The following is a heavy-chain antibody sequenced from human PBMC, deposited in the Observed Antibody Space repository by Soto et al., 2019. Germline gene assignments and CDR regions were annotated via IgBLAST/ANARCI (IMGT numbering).Heavy chain of an antibody. CDR2: IWHDGSQK. Sequence: QVQLVASGGGVVQPERSLRLSCVATGLTFSNYGIPLVRQAPGRGLEWVAVIWHDGSQKYSADSVRGRFTISRDNSKNTVYLQMNSLSVGDTAMYYGEGRDEPFHVWSQGQMVTVSS. J-gene: IGHJ3*01. V-gene: IGHV3-33*01. CDR1: GLTFSNYG. CDR3: EGRDEPFHV.